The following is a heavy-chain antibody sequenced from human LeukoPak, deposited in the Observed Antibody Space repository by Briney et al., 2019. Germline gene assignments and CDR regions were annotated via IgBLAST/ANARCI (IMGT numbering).Heavy chain of an antibody. CDR1: GYTFTSYD. D-gene: IGHD3-3*01. CDR3: ARLVLGFFVNWFDP. Sequence: GASVKVSCKASGYTFTSYDINWVRQATGQGLEWMGWMNPNSGNTGYAQKFQDRVTMTRNTSISTAYMELSSLRSEDTAVYYCARLVLGFFVNWFDPWGQGTLVTVSS. J-gene: IGHJ5*02. V-gene: IGHV1-8*01. CDR2: MNPNSGNT.